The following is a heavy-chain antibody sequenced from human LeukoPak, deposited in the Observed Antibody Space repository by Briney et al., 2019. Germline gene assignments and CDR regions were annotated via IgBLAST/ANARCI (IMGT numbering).Heavy chain of an antibody. V-gene: IGHV4-61*02. J-gene: IGHJ6*03. CDR1: GGSISSSSYY. CDR3: ARDSTGYCSSTSCYYYYYMDV. D-gene: IGHD2-2*01. CDR2: IYTSGST. Sequence: PSETLSLTCTVSGGSISSSSYYWSWIRQPAGKGLEWIGRIYTSGSTNYNPSLKSRVTMSVDTSKNQFSLKLSSVTAADTAVYYCARDSTGYCSSTSCYYYYYMDVWGKGTTVTVSS.